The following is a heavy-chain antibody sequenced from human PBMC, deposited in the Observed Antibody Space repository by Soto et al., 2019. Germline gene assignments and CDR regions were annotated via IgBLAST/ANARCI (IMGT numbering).Heavy chain of an antibody. J-gene: IGHJ3*02. CDR3: ARAGDYEVLEAFDI. Sequence: VKVSFKAFGYTFTSYAMHLVRQAPGQRLEWMGWINAGNGNTKYSQKFQGRVTITRDTSASTAYMELSSLRSEDTAVYYCARAGDYEVLEAFDIWGQGTMVTVSS. CDR2: INAGNGNT. V-gene: IGHV1-3*01. D-gene: IGHD3-3*01. CDR1: GYTFTSYA.